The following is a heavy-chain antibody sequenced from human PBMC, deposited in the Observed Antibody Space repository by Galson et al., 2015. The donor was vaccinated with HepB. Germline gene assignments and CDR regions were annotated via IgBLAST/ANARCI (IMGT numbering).Heavy chain of an antibody. J-gene: IGHJ3*02. CDR2: INTNTGNP. V-gene: IGHV7-4-1*02. CDR1: AYTFTSYG. CDR3: ARMVFVDSSGYLNAFDI. Sequence: SVKVSCKASAYTFTSYGMNWVRQAPGQGLEWMGWINTNTGNPTYAQGFTGRFVFSLDTSVNTAYLQISSLKAEDTAVYYCARMVFVDSSGYLNAFDIWGQGTMVTVSS. D-gene: IGHD3-22*01.